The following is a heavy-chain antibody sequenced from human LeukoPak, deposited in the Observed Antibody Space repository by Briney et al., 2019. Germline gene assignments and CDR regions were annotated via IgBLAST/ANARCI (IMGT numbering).Heavy chain of an antibody. V-gene: IGHV4-39*01. CDR2: MYYDGST. D-gene: IGHD1-26*01. CDR3: ARRSDSGSDDGEDYFDY. Sequence: SEKLSCNGTVSGGSIYSTTFYWGWLRQPPGKGLEWIGSMYYDGSTYHNPSLKSRVTISVDTSNNQFSLKLTSVTAADTAVYFCARRSDSGSDDGEDYFDYWGQGTLVTVSS. CDR1: GGSIYSTTFY. J-gene: IGHJ4*02.